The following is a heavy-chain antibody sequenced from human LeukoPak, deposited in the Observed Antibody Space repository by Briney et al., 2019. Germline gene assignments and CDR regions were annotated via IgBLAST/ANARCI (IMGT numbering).Heavy chain of an antibody. D-gene: IGHD6-13*01. CDR3: ARGGPGEYSSSWFSSWDC. CDR1: GGSISSSSYY. CDR2: IYYSGST. Sequence: SETLSLTCTVSGGSISSSSYYWGWIRQPPGKGLEWIGSIYYSGSTYYNPSLKSRVTISVDTSKNQFSLKLSSVTAADTAVYYCARGGPGEYSSSWFSSWDCWGQGTLVTVSS. V-gene: IGHV4-39*07. J-gene: IGHJ4*02.